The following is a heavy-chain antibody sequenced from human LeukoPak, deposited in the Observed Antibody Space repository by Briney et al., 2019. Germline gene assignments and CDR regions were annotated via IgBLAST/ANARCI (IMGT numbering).Heavy chain of an antibody. Sequence: SETLSLTCAVYGGSFSGYYWSWIRQPPGKGLEWIGEIIHSGSTNYNPSLKSRVTISVDTSKNQFSLKLSSVTAADTAVYYCARGLVIKYYYYYMDVWGKGTTVTVSS. V-gene: IGHV4-34*01. D-gene: IGHD3-9*01. J-gene: IGHJ6*03. CDR3: ARGLVIKYYYYYMDV. CDR1: GGSFSGYY. CDR2: IIHSGST.